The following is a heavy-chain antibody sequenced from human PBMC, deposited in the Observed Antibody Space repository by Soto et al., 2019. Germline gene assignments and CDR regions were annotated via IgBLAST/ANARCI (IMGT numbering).Heavy chain of an antibody. CDR1: GYTFTYYG. D-gene: IGHD2-21*02. Sequence: GASVKVSCKASGYTFTYYGISRVRQAPGQGLEWLGWISTYSGDTNSAPRLQGRLTMSTDTSTSTAYMELRSLTSDDTAVYYCARDERDSCSGGDCFYFDYWGQGTLVTVSS. V-gene: IGHV1-18*04. CDR2: ISTYSGDT. J-gene: IGHJ4*02. CDR3: ARDERDSCSGGDCFYFDY.